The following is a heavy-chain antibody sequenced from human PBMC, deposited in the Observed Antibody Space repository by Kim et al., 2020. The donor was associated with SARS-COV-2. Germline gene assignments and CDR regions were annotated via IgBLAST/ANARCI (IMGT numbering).Heavy chain of an antibody. V-gene: IGHV3-49*04. CDR3: TRSTTVASLPDS. CDR1: GFSFGDYT. Sequence: GGSLRLPCRGSGFSFGDYTLAWVRQAPGKGLEWVGFIRSTGHGGTTEYAASVRGRFTMSRDDSKSIGYLQMNSLRDEDTAMYYCTRSTTVASLPDSWGQGSLVTVSS. J-gene: IGHJ5*01. D-gene: IGHD4-17*01. CDR2: IRSTGHGGTT.